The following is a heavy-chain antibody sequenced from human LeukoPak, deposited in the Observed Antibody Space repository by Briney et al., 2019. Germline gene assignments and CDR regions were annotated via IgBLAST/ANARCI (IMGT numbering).Heavy chain of an antibody. CDR1: GGSISSGDYY. J-gene: IGHJ6*02. CDR2: IYYSGST. Sequence: SETLSLTCTVSGGSISSGDYYWSWIRQPPGKGLEWIGYIYYSGSTYYNPSLKSRVTISVDTSKNQFSLKLSSVTAADTAVYYCARDPGRGTDYYYYGMDVWGQGTTVTVSS. D-gene: IGHD3-16*01. CDR3: ARDPGRGTDYYYYGMDV. V-gene: IGHV4-30-4*02.